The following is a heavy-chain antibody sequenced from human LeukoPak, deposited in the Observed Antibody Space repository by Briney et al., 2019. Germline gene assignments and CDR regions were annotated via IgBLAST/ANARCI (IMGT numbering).Heavy chain of an antibody. J-gene: IGHJ4*02. CDR2: ISPNSGGT. V-gene: IGHV1-2*02. Sequence: ASVKVSCKASGGTFSGYAISWVRQAPGQGLEWMGWISPNSGGTNYAQKFQGRVTMTRDTSISTAFMELSRLRSDDTAVYYCARVKTMIVVVRLFDYWGQGTLVTVSS. CDR1: GGTFSGYA. D-gene: IGHD3-22*01. CDR3: ARVKTMIVVVRLFDY.